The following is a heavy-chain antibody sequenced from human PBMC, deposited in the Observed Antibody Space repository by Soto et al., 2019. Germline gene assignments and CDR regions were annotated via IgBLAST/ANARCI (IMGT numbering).Heavy chain of an antibody. Sequence: TSETLSLTCTVSGDSISDYYWSWIRQPPGKGLEWIGYIYYSGSTSYNPSLNSRVTISVDTSKSQVSLKLSSVTAADTAVYYCARSRRGYSYGLFDYWGHGTLVTVSS. CDR2: IYYSGST. V-gene: IGHV4-59*01. CDR3: ARSRRGYSYGLFDY. D-gene: IGHD5-18*01. CDR1: GDSISDYY. J-gene: IGHJ4*01.